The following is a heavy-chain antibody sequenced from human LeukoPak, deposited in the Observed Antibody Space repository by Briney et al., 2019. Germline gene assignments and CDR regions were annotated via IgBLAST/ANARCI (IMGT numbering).Heavy chain of an antibody. D-gene: IGHD3-10*02. V-gene: IGHV3-7*01. CDR3: AELGITMIGGV. J-gene: IGHJ6*04. CDR2: IKQDGSEK. Sequence: GGSLRLSCATSGFTFSSYWMNWVRQAPGKGLECVANIKQDGSEKHYVDSVKGRFTTSRDNAKNSLYLQMNSLRAEDTAVYYCAELGITMIGGVWGKGTTVTISS. CDR1: GFTFSSYW.